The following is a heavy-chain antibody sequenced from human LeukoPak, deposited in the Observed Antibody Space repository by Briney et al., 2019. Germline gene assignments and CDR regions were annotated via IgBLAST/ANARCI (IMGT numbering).Heavy chain of an antibody. CDR3: ARGLNYYDSSGYYTDY. V-gene: IGHV4-61*02. CDR2: IYTSGST. CDR1: GGSINNGNFF. J-gene: IGHJ4*02. D-gene: IGHD3-22*01. Sequence: PSQTLSLTCTVSGGSINNGNFFWTWIRQPAGKGLEWIGRIYTSGSTNYNPSLKSRVTISVDTSKNQFSLKLSSVTAADTAVYYCARGLNYYDSSGYYTDYWGQGTLVTVSS.